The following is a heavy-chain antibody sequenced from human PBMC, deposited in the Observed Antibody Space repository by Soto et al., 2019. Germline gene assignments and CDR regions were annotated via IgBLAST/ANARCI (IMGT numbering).Heavy chain of an antibody. D-gene: IGHD3-10*01. V-gene: IGHV4-4*07. J-gene: IGHJ4*02. CDR3: ARDIGSYAYGEGY. CDR2: VYSSGTT. CDR1: GGSINSYW. Sequence: PSETLSLTCRVSGGSINSYWWSWIRQPAGKGLEWIGRVYSSGTTDYNPSLNSRATLSVETSKNQFSLKLSSVTAADTAVYYCARDIGSYAYGEGYWGQGIQVTV.